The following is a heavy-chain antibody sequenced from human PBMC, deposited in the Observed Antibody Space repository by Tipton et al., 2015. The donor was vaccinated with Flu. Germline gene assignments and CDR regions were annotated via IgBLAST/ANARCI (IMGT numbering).Heavy chain of an antibody. D-gene: IGHD6-6*01. Sequence: QLVQSGPEVKKPGASVKVSCKASGYTFTSYGISWVRQAPGQGLEWMGWISAYNGNTNYAQKLQGRVTMTTDTSTSTAYMELRSLRSDDTAVYYCARVYSSSSYPTGDAFDIWGQGTMVTVSS. V-gene: IGHV1-18*04. J-gene: IGHJ3*02. CDR2: ISAYNGNT. CDR1: GYTFTSYG. CDR3: ARVYSSSSYPTGDAFDI.